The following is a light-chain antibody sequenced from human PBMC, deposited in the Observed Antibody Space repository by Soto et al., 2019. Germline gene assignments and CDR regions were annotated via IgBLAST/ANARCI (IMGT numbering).Light chain of an antibody. CDR3: QQRHNWPIT. Sequence: EIVLTQSPATVSLSPGDRATLSCRASQSIGNSLAWYQQKAGQAPRLLIYDASSRASGIPARFSGSGSGTDFTLTISSLEPEDFGVYFCQQRHNWPITFGQGTRLDIK. CDR2: DAS. V-gene: IGKV3-11*01. CDR1: QSIGNS. J-gene: IGKJ5*01.